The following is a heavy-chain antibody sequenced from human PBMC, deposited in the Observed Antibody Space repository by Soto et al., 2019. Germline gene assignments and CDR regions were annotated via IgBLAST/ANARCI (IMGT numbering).Heavy chain of an antibody. D-gene: IGHD6-13*01. CDR3: ARFRGASSSWYTMRYNWFDP. Sequence: PSETLSLTCSVSGDSISSYYWSWIRQPPGKGLEWIGYIYYSGSTNYNPSFKSRVTISVDTSKNQFSLKLSSVTAADTAVYYCARFRGASSSWYTMRYNWFDPWGQGTLVTVSS. CDR1: GDSISSYY. CDR2: IYYSGST. J-gene: IGHJ5*02. V-gene: IGHV4-59*12.